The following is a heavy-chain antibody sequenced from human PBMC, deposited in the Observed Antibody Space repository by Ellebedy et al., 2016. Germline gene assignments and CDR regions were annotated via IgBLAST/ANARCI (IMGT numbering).Heavy chain of an antibody. CDR2: IYYDGTT. Sequence: SETLSLTCTVSGGSITSRSHYWGWVRQPPGKGLEWIANIYYDGTTKYNPSLRSRVTISEDTSKNQFSLKLSSVTAADTAVYYCARDPLRFLDVWGQGTTVTVSS. J-gene: IGHJ6*02. CDR1: GGSITSRSHY. CDR3: ARDPLRFLDV. V-gene: IGHV4-39*07. D-gene: IGHD3-3*01.